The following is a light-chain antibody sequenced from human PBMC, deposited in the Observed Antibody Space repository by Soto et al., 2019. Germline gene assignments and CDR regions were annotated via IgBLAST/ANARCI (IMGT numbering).Light chain of an antibody. J-gene: IGKJ1*01. CDR2: AAS. CDR3: QQSYSVPR. V-gene: IGKV1-39*01. CDR1: RSISNY. Sequence: DIQMTQSPSSLSASVGDRVTITCRASRSISNYLNWYQRKSGKAPRLLIYAASSLQPGVPSRFSGTGTGREFTLTITSLQPEDSATYYCQQSYSVPRFGHGTRVDLK.